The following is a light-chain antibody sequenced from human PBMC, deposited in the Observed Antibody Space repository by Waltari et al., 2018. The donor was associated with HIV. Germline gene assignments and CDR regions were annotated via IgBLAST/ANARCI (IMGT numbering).Light chain of an antibody. V-gene: IGKV1-5*03. J-gene: IGKJ2*01. Sequence: DIQMTQSPSTLSASVGDRVTITCRASQSISNWLAWYQQKPGKAPKLLIYKASSLESGVPSRFSGSGSVTEFTLTISSLQPDDFATYYCQQYNSYSYTFGQGTKLEIK. CDR3: QQYNSYSYT. CDR2: KAS. CDR1: QSISNW.